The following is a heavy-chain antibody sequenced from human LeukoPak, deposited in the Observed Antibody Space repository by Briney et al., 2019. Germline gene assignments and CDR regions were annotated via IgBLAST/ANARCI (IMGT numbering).Heavy chain of an antibody. CDR2: SNPNSGGT. CDR1: GYTFTGYY. V-gene: IGHV1-2*02. Sequence: ASVKVSCKASGYTFTGYYMHWVRQAPGQGLEWMGWSNPNSGGTNYAQKFQGRVTMTRDTSISTAYMELSRLRSDDTAVYYCARDDMHCSGGSCYPDYWGQGTLVTVSS. J-gene: IGHJ4*02. D-gene: IGHD2-15*01. CDR3: ARDDMHCSGGSCYPDY.